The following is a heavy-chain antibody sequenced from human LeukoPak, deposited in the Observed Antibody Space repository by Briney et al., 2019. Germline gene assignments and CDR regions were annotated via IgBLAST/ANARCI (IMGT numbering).Heavy chain of an antibody. CDR2: ISYDGSYK. CDR3: AKGWFGELLSTNFDY. Sequence: GGSPRLSCLASGFTVNSYCMNWVRQAPGKGLEWVAVISYDGSYKYYADSVKGRFTISRDNSKNTLYLQMNSLRAEDTAVYYCAKGWFGELLSTNFDYWGQGTLVTVSS. CDR1: GFTVNSYC. J-gene: IGHJ4*02. D-gene: IGHD3-10*01. V-gene: IGHV3-30*18.